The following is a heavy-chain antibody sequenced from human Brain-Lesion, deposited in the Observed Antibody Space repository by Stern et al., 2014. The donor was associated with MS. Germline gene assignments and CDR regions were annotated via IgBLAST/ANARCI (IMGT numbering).Heavy chain of an antibody. Sequence: VQLEESGPGLVKPSQTLSLSCTVSGGSISSGGYYWSWIRQPAGKGLEWIGRIFNSGSTSYNPSLNSRVTISIDTSKNQFSLRLNSMTAADTAVYYCARGRVVPGFQYYATDVWGQGTTVIVSS. V-gene: IGHV4-61*02. CDR2: IFNSGST. CDR3: ARGRVVPGFQYYATDV. CDR1: GGSISSGGYY. J-gene: IGHJ6*02. D-gene: IGHD2-2*01.